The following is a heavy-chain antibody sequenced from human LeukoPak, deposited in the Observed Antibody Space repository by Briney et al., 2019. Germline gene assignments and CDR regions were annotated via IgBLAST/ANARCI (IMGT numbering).Heavy chain of an antibody. CDR3: AREIIGSGSYYLDY. Sequence: SETLSLTCTVSGYSISSGYYWGWTRQPPGKGLEWIGSIYHSGSTYYNPSLKSRVTISVDTSKNQFSLKLSSVTAADTAVYYCAREIIGSGSYYLDYWGQGTLVTVSS. J-gene: IGHJ4*02. D-gene: IGHD3-10*01. V-gene: IGHV4-38-2*02. CDR2: IYHSGST. CDR1: GYSISSGYY.